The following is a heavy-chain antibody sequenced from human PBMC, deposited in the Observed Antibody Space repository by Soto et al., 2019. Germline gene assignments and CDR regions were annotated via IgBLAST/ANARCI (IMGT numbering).Heavy chain of an antibody. CDR3: ARDRALSSDGMDV. Sequence: SETLSLTCTVSGSSISSGGYYWSWIRQHPGKGLEWIGYIYYSGSTYYNPSLKSRVTISVDTSKNQFSLKLSSVTAADTAVYYCARDRALSSDGMDVWGQGTTVTVSS. D-gene: IGHD6-25*01. CDR1: GSSISSGGYY. CDR2: IYYSGST. J-gene: IGHJ6*02. V-gene: IGHV4-31*03.